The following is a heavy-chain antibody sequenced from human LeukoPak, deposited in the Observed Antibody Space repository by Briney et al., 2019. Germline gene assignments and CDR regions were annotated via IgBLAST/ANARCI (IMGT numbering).Heavy chain of an antibody. D-gene: IGHD5-24*01. V-gene: IGHV3-53*01. CDR2: IYRGGST. CDR3: ARERDGYNWRYFDY. CDR1: GFTVSSNY. J-gene: IGHJ4*02. Sequence: GGSLRLSCAASGFTVSSNYMSWVRQAPGKGLEWVSVIYRGGSTYYADSVKGRFTISRDNSKNTLYLQMNSLRAEDTAVYYCARERDGYNWRYFDYRGQGTLVTVSS.